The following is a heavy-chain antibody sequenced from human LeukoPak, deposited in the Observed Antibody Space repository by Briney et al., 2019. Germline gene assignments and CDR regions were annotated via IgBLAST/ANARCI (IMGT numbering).Heavy chain of an antibody. CDR1: GYTFTSYD. CDR2: MNPNSGNT. Sequence: ASVKVSCKASGYTFTSYDINWVRQATGQGLEWMGWMNPNSGNTGYAQKFQGRVTMTRNTSISTAYMELSSLRSEDTAVYYCARLRSSGWYGLDYYYYGMDVWGQGTTVTVSS. CDR3: ARLRSSGWYGLDYYYYGMDV. J-gene: IGHJ6*02. V-gene: IGHV1-8*01. D-gene: IGHD6-19*01.